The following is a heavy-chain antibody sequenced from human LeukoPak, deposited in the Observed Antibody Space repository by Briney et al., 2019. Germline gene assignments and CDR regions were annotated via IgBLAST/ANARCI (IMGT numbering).Heavy chain of an antibody. V-gene: IGHV3-30-3*01. J-gene: IGHJ4*02. CDR3: ARVSNGNVLRFLEWVTNTGPPFDY. CDR1: GFTFSSYA. CDR2: ISYDGSNK. D-gene: IGHD3-3*01. Sequence: GSLRLSCAASGFTFSSYAMHWVRQAPGKGLEWMAVISYDGSNKYYADSVKGRFTISRDNSKNTLYLQMNSLRAEDTAVYYCARVSNGNVLRFLEWVTNTGPPFDYWGQGTLVTVSS.